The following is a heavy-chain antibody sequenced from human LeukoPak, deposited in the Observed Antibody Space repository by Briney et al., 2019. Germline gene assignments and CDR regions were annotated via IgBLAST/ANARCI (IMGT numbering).Heavy chain of an antibody. Sequence: PGGSLRLSCAASGFTFSDYYMSWIRQAPGKGLEWVSYIGSSGSTIYYADSVKGRCTISRDNAKNSLYLQMNSLRAEDTAVYYCARPLGYCSSTSCSPSSYYYYMDVWGKGTTVTVSS. CDR3: ARPLGYCSSTSCSPSSYYYYMDV. CDR2: IGSSGSTI. J-gene: IGHJ6*03. CDR1: GFTFSDYY. V-gene: IGHV3-11*04. D-gene: IGHD2-2*01.